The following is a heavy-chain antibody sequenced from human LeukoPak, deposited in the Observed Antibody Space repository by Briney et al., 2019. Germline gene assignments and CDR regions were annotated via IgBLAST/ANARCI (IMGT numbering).Heavy chain of an antibody. CDR2: ISRSGGST. J-gene: IGHJ4*02. CDR1: GFTFSDYA. Sequence: GGSLRLSCAASGFTFSDYAMSWVRQPPGKGLEWVSAISRSGGSTYYADSVKGRFTISRDNSKNTLYLQMNSLRAEDTAVYYCAKAVVPSSMSEGNFDYWGQGTLVTVSS. CDR3: AKAVVPSSMSEGNFDY. V-gene: IGHV3-23*01. D-gene: IGHD2-2*01.